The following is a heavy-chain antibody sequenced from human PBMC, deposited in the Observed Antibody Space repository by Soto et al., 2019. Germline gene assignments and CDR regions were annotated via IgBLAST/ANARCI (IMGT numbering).Heavy chain of an antibody. V-gene: IGHV4-34*01. CDR2: INHSGST. J-gene: IGHJ4*02. CDR3: ARWNSWFGGSYVDY. D-gene: IGHD1-26*01. CDR1: GGSFSGYY. Sequence: PSETLSLTCAVYGGSFSGYYWSWIRQPPGKGLEWIGEINHSGSTNYNPSLKSRVTISVDTSKNHFSLSLYSVTAADTVLYFCARWNSWFGGSYVDYWGQGALVTVSS.